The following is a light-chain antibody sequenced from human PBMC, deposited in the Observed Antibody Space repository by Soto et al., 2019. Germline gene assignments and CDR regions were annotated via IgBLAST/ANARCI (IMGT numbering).Light chain of an antibody. Sequence: SVLTQPASVSGSPGQSVTISCTGTSSDFGSYKFVSWYQHHPGKVPKVIIYETSKRPSGVSDRLSGSKSGNTASLTISGLQAEDEADYYCFSFTSTNTHVFGSGTKVTVL. CDR3: FSFTSTNTHV. CDR2: ETS. J-gene: IGLJ1*01. CDR1: SSDFGSYKF. V-gene: IGLV2-23*01.